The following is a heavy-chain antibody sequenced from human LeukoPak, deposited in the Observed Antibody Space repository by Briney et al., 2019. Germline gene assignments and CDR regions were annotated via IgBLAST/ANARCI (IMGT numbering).Heavy chain of an antibody. D-gene: IGHD3-16*01. V-gene: IGHV1-8*01. CDR1: GYTFTSYD. CDR2: MNPNSGNT. J-gene: IGHJ4*02. CDR3: ARGNRPWGSGDY. Sequence: ASVKVSCKASGYTFTSYDINWVRQATGQGLEWMGWMNPNSGNTGYAQKFQGRVTMTRNTSISTAYMELSSLRSEDTAVHYCARGNRPWGSGDYWGQGTLVTVSS.